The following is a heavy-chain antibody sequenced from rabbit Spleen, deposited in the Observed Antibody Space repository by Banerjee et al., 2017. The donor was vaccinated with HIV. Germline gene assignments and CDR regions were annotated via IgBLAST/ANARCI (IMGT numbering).Heavy chain of an antibody. J-gene: IGHJ4*01. CDR2: INAVTGKA. CDR1: GFSFSNKAV. V-gene: IGHV1S45*01. D-gene: IGHD4-1*01. CDR3: ARDLTGAIGWNSGW. Sequence: QEQLVESGGGLVKPEGSLKLSCTASGFSFSNKAVMCWVRQAPGKGLEWIACINAVTGKAVYASWAKGRYTFSKTSSTTVTLEMTSLTAADTATYFCARDLTGAIGWNSGWWGPGTLVTVS.